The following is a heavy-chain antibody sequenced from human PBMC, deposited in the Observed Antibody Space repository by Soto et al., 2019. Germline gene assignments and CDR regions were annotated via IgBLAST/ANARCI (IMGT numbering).Heavy chain of an antibody. CDR1: GGSVSSYY. CDR3: AGHSIRNYGLYYFDY. V-gene: IGHV4-59*08. Sequence: SETLSLTCTVSGGSVSSYYWSWIRQSPGKGLEWIGYIYYSGSTKYKPSLKSRVTISVDTSKNQFSLKVSSATAADTAVYYCAGHSIRNYGLYYFDYWGLGALVTISS. D-gene: IGHD4-4*01. CDR2: IYYSGST. J-gene: IGHJ4*02.